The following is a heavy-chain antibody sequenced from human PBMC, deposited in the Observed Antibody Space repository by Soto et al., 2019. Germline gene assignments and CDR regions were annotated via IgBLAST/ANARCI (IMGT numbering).Heavy chain of an antibody. CDR3: RWLINGDSEVFDI. D-gene: IGHD2-21*01. CDR1: GDTFDRYT. V-gene: IGHV1-69*02. Sequence: QVQLVQYGSEVKKPGSSVKVSCKASGDTFDRYTISWVRQAPGQGLEWMGRIIPILGITNYEQKFKGRFTITADESTSTVYMELRSLGSEDTAVYYSRWLINGDSEVFDIWGQGTMVTVSS. CDR2: IIPILGIT. J-gene: IGHJ3*02.